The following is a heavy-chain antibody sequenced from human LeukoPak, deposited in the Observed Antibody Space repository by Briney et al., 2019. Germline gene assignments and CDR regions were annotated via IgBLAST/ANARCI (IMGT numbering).Heavy chain of an antibody. D-gene: IGHD1-26*01. CDR3: AKDIELFMS. J-gene: IGHJ5*02. CDR1: GYTFRNFA. Sequence: PGGSLRLSCAASGYTFRNFAMSWVRQAPGKGLEWVSGRSHGGTRTFYAASVKGRFTISRDDSNSTLFLQMDNLRVEDTATYYCAKDIELFMSWGQGTLVIVSS. CDR2: RSHGGTRT. V-gene: IGHV3-23*01.